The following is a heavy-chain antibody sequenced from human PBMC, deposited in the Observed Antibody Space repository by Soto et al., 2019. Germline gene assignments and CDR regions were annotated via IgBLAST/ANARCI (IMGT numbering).Heavy chain of an antibody. V-gene: IGHV3-53*01. J-gene: IGHJ6*02. Sequence: GGSLRLSCAASGFTVSSNYMSWVRQAPGKGLEWVSVIYSGGSTYYADSVKGRFTISRDNSKNTLYLQMNSLRAEDTAVYYCARAGSSGYYYYYGMDVWGQGTTVPSP. CDR3: ARAGSSGYYYYYGMDV. CDR2: IYSGGST. D-gene: IGHD3-22*01. CDR1: GFTVSSNY.